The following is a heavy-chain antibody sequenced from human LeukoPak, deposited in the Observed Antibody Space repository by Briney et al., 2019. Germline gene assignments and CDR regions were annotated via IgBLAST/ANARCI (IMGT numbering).Heavy chain of an antibody. V-gene: IGHV1-2*02. CDR3: ARGGESNCSGGSCYSDNWFDP. J-gene: IGHJ5*02. CDR2: INPNSGGT. Sequence: ASVKLSCKASGYTLTGFYMHWVRQAPGQGLEWMGWINPNSGGTNYAQKFQGRVTMTRDTSISTAYMELSRLRSDDTAVYYCARGGESNCSGGSCYSDNWFDPWGQGTLVTVSS. D-gene: IGHD2-15*01. CDR1: GYTLTGFY.